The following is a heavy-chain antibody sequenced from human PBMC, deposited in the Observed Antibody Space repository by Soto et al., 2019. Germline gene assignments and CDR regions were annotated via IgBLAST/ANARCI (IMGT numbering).Heavy chain of an antibody. J-gene: IGHJ4*02. CDR1: GFSFSSFS. D-gene: IGHD2-15*01. V-gene: IGHV3-64D*08. CDR3: VRSSQNFDY. Sequence: GGSLRLSCSASGFSFSSFSMHWVRQAPGKELEYVSTISSNGGVAHYSDSVKGRFTISRDNSENTLYLQMSSLKVDDTSVYYCVRSSQNFDYWGQGTLVTVSS. CDR2: ISSNGGVA.